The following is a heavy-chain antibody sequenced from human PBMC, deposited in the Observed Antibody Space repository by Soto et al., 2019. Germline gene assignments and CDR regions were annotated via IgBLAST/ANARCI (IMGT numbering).Heavy chain of an antibody. V-gene: IGHV3-7*01. CDR3: AREVPAAPSRGPYYYGMDV. CDR1: GFTFSSYW. Sequence: EVQLVESGGGLVQPGGSLRLSCEASGFTFSSYWMSWVRQAPGKGLEWVANIKHDGSDKYYLGSVKGRFTISKDNAKNSLYLQMNSLGDEDTAVYACAREVPAAPSRGPYYYGMDVWGHGTTVTVCS. CDR2: IKHDGSDK. J-gene: IGHJ6*02. D-gene: IGHD2-2*01.